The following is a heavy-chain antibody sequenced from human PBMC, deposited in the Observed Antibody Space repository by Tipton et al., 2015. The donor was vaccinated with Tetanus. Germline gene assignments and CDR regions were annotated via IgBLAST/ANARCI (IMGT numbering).Heavy chain of an antibody. J-gene: IGHJ2*01. D-gene: IGHD3-10*01. CDR1: GVSITDYY. V-gene: IGHV4-4*07. Sequence: TLSLTCSVSGVSITDYYWTWIRQPAGKGLEWIGHIYSSGDTRSSPSLKSRVTLSEDPPKNQLSLTLASVAAADTAVYYCARAGGPLREIRRVYRAPLWYFALWGRGTLVTVSS. CDR3: ARAGGPLREIRRVYRAPLWYFAL. CDR2: IYSSGDT.